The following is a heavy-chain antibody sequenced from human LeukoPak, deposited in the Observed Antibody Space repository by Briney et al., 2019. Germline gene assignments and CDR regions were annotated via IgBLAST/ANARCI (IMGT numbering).Heavy chain of an antibody. V-gene: IGHV4-34*01. CDR2: INHSGST. CDR3: ARDLTTSDN. J-gene: IGHJ4*02. Sequence: SETLSLTCAVYGGSFSGYYWSWIRQPPGKGLEWIGEINHSGSTNYNPSLKSRVTISVDTSKNQFSLKLSSVTAADTAVYYCARDLTTSDNWGQGTLVTVSS. CDR1: GGSFSGYY. D-gene: IGHD1/OR15-1a*01.